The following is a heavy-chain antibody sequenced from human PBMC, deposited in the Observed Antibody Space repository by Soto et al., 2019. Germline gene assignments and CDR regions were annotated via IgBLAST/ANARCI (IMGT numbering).Heavy chain of an antibody. CDR3: AKGGPTFLNWFGP. Sequence: GGSLRLSCAASGFTFSKAWMTWVRQAPGTGLEWVGRIKSKTDGGTTDYAALVKGRFTISRDDSKNTLYLQMNSLKTEDTAVYYCAKGGPTFLNWFGPWGQGTLVTVSS. D-gene: IGHD5-12*01. J-gene: IGHJ5*02. CDR1: GFTFSKAW. CDR2: IKSKTDGGTT. V-gene: IGHV3-15*01.